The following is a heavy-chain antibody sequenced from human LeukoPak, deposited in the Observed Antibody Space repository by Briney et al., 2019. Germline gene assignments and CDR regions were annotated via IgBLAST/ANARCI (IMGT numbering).Heavy chain of an antibody. D-gene: IGHD3-10*02. CDR3: ARVFGWNWFDP. V-gene: IGHV3-48*01. Sequence: GGSLRLSCAASGFTFSSYSMNWVRQAPGKGLEWVSYISSSSSTIYYADFVKGRFTISRDNAKNSLYLQVNSLRAEDTAVYYCARVFGWNWFDPWGQGTLVTVSS. CDR2: ISSSSSTI. CDR1: GFTFSSYS. J-gene: IGHJ5*02.